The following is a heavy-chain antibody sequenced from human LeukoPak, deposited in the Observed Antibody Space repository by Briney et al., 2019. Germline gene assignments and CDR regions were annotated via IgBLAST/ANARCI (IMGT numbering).Heavy chain of an antibody. CDR3: ARSTLTGYYLFDY. Sequence: NPGGSLRLSCAASGFTFSSYSMNWVRQAPGKGLEWVSSISSSSSYIYYADSVKGRFTISRDNAKNSLYLQMNSLRAGDTAVYYCARSTLTGYYLFDYWGQGTLVAVSS. CDR2: ISSSSSYI. D-gene: IGHD3-9*01. V-gene: IGHV3-21*01. J-gene: IGHJ4*02. CDR1: GFTFSSYS.